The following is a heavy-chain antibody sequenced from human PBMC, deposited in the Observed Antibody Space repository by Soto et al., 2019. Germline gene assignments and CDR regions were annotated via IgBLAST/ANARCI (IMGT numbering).Heavy chain of an antibody. CDR1: GGTFSSYT. Sequence: SVKVSCKASGGTFSSYTISWVRQAPGQGLEWMGRIIPILGIANYAQKFQGRVTITADKSTSTAYMELSSLRSEDTAVYYCARDSEYSSSSFDYWGQGTLVTVSS. CDR3: ARDSEYSSSSFDY. CDR2: IIPILGIA. J-gene: IGHJ4*02. D-gene: IGHD6-6*01. V-gene: IGHV1-69*04.